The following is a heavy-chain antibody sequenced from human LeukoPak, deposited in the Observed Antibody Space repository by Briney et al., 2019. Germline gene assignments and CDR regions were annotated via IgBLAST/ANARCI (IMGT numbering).Heavy chain of an antibody. D-gene: IGHD6-25*01. J-gene: IGHJ2*01. Sequence: GGSLRLSCAASGFTFSNYAMSWVRQAPGKGLEWVSDISGSGDSTNYADSVKGRFTISRDNSKNTLYLQMNSLRAEDTAIYYCARGPPWYFDLWGRGTLVTVSS. V-gene: IGHV3-23*01. CDR2: ISGSGDST. CDR1: GFTFSNYA. CDR3: ARGPPWYFDL.